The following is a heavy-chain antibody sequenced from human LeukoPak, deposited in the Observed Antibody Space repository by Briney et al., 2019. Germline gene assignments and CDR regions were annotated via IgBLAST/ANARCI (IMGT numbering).Heavy chain of an antibody. J-gene: IGHJ3*02. CDR2: INPNSGGT. D-gene: IGHD3-22*01. V-gene: IGHV1-2*02. CDR3: AREDPYYYDSSGYHI. Sequence: ASVKVSCKASGYTFTGYYMHWVRQAPGQGLEWMGWINPNSGGTNYAQKFQGRVTMTRDTSISTAYMELSRLRSDDTAVYYCAREDPYYYDSSGYHIWGQGTIVTVSS. CDR1: GYTFTGYY.